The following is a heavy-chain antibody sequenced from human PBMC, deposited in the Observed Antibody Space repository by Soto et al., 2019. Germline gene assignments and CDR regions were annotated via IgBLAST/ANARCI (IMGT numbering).Heavy chain of an antibody. CDR3: AHRPSYCSGGSCYSGFDY. D-gene: IGHD2-15*01. Sequence: QITLKESGPTLVKPTQTLTLTCTFSGFSLRTSGVGVGWIRQPPGKALEWLALIYWDDDKRYSPSLKSRLTITKDNSKNQVVLTMTNMDPVDTATYYCAHRPSYCSGGSCYSGFDYWGQGTLVTVSS. V-gene: IGHV2-5*02. J-gene: IGHJ4*02. CDR1: GFSLRTSGVG. CDR2: IYWDDDK.